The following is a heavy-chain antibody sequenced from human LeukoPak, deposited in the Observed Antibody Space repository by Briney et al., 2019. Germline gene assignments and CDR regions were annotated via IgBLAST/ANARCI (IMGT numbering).Heavy chain of an antibody. CDR2: IYYSGST. Sequence: PSETLSLTCTVSGGSISSSKDYWGWIRQPPGKGLEWIGSIYYSGSTYYNPSLKSRVTISLDTSINQFSLKLSSVTAADTAVYYCARDSVASYGQWLDYWGXXXXXTVXX. D-gene: IGHD6-19*01. J-gene: IGHJ4*01. CDR3: ARDSVASYGQWLDY. CDR1: GGSISSSKDY. V-gene: IGHV4-39*07.